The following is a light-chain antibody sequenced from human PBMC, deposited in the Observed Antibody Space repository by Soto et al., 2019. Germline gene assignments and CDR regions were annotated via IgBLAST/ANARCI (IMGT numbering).Light chain of an antibody. CDR2: KVS. J-gene: IGKJ5*01. CDR3: MQGTTFLT. Sequence: DVLMTQSPLSLPVTLGQTASISCRSRQSLVYTDGNTYLHSFQQRPGQSPRRLIYKVSNRDSGVPDRFGGSGSGTDFTLRISRVEAEDVGVYCCMQGTTFLTFGQGTRLEIK. CDR1: QSLVYTDGNTY. V-gene: IGKV2-30*01.